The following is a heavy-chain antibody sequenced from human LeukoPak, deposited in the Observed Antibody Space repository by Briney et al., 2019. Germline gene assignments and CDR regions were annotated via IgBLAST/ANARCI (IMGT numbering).Heavy chain of an antibody. CDR3: ARDLEQRNFDY. V-gene: IGHV3-30*03. CDR2: ISYDGSNK. CDR1: AFTFSSYS. J-gene: IGHJ4*02. D-gene: IGHD1/OR15-1a*01. Sequence: QTGGSLRLSCAASAFTFSSYSMNWVRQAPGKGLEWVAVISYDGSNKYYADSVKGRFTISRDNSKNTLYLQMDSLRAEDTAVYYCARDLEQRNFDYWGQGTLVTVSS.